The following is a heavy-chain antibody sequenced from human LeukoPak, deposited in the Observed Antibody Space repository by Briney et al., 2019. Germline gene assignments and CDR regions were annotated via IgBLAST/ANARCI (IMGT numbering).Heavy chain of an antibody. D-gene: IGHD3-10*01. CDR3: ARDRRGFGELFHPFDY. Sequence: GGSLRLSCAASGFTFSSYAMHWVRQAPGKGLEWVAVISYDGSNKYYADSVKGRFTISRDNSKNTLYLQMNSLRAEDTAVYYCARDRRGFGELFHPFDYWGQGTLVTVSS. CDR2: ISYDGSNK. V-gene: IGHV3-30-3*01. CDR1: GFTFSSYA. J-gene: IGHJ4*02.